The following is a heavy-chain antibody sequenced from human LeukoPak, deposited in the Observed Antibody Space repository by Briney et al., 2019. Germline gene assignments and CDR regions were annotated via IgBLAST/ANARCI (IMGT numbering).Heavy chain of an antibody. CDR1: GGSISSGDYY. J-gene: IGHJ6*02. V-gene: IGHV4-30-4*01. CDR3: ARDPSSALGMDV. CDR2: IYYSGST. Sequence: SQTLSLTCTVSGGSISSGDYYWSWIRQPPGKGLEWIGYIYYSGSTYYNPSLKSRVTISVDTSKNQSSLKLSSVTAADTAVYYCARDPSSALGMDVWGQGTTVTVSS. D-gene: IGHD6-25*01.